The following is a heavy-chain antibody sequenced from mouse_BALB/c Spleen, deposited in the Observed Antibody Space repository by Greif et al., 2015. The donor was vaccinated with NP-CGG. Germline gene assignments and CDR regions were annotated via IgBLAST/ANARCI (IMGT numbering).Heavy chain of an antibody. J-gene: IGHJ4*01. V-gene: IGHV6-6*02. Sequence: EVKLMESGGGLVQPGGSMKLSCVASGFTFSNYWMNWVRQSPEKGLEWVAEIRLKSNNYATHYAESVKGRFTISRDDSKSSVYLQMNNLRAEDTGIYYCTSYYLDAYAMDYWGQGTSVTVSS. D-gene: IGHD2-1*01. CDR1: GFTFSNYW. CDR2: IRLKSNNYAT. CDR3: TSYYLDAYAMDY.